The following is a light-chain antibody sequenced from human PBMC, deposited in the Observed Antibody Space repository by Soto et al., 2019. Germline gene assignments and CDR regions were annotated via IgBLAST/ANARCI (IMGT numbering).Light chain of an antibody. CDR1: RIVSSNY. Sequence: DIVLTQSPGTLSLSPGEGATLSCRASRIVSSNYLAWYQQNPGQAPRLLIYGASNRAPGIPDRFSGSGSGTDFTLTISRMEPEDFAVDYFQQYGSSPWTRGQGTKVEIK. J-gene: IGKJ1*01. V-gene: IGKV3-20*01. CDR3: QQYGSSPWT. CDR2: GAS.